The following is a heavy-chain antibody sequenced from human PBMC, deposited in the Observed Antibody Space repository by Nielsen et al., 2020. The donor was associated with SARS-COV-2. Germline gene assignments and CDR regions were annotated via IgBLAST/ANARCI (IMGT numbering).Heavy chain of an antibody. D-gene: IGHD3-9*01. V-gene: IGHV3-73*01. CDR1: GFTFGDAI. Sequence: GESLKISCAASGFTFGDAIIHWVRQASGKGLEWVGRIRSKANNYETAYAASVRGRFTISRDESESKAYLQMNSLKTEDTAVYYCVRVQYSDVLTGHFTFDAWGQGTPVTVSA. J-gene: IGHJ5*02. CDR2: IRSKANNYET. CDR3: VRVQYSDVLTGHFTFDA.